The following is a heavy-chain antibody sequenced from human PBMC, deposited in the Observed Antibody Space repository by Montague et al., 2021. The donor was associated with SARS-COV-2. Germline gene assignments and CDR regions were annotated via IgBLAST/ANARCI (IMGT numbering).Heavy chain of an antibody. J-gene: IGHJ5*02. CDR3: ARALIMITFGGVIAHWFDP. CDR1: GGSISSSSYY. V-gene: IGHV4-39*07. CDR2: IYYSGST. D-gene: IGHD3-16*02. Sequence: SETLSLTCTVSGGSISSSSYYWGWIRQPPGKGLEWIGSIYYSGSTYYNPSLKSRVTISVDTSKNRFSLKLSSVTAADTAVYYCARALIMITFGGVIAHWFDPWGQGTLVTVSS.